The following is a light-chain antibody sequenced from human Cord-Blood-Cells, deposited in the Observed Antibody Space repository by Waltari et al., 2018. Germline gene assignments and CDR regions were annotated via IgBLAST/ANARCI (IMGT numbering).Light chain of an antibody. CDR2: WAS. Sequence: DIVMTQSPDSLAVSLGERATINCKSSPSVLYSSNTKNYVAWYQQKPGQPPKLLIYWASTRESGVPDRFSGSGSGTDFTLTISSLQAEDVAVYCCQQYYSAPQTFGQGTKVEIK. CDR1: PSVLYSSNTKNY. CDR3: QQYYSAPQT. V-gene: IGKV4-1*01. J-gene: IGKJ1*01.